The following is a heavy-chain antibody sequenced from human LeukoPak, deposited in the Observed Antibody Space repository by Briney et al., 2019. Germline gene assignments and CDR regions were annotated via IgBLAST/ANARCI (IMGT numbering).Heavy chain of an antibody. D-gene: IGHD4-17*01. CDR2: IYYSGTA. CDR3: ARTGSTVTMLYPFDH. J-gene: IGHJ4*02. Sequence: SETLSLTCTVSGGSLSSSDHYWSWIRQPPGKGLEWIAYIYYSGTAYYNPSLKSRVSISVDTSKNQFSLKLSSVTAADTAVYYCARTGSTVTMLYPFDHWGQGTLVTVSS. CDR1: GGSLSSSDHY. V-gene: IGHV4-30-4*02.